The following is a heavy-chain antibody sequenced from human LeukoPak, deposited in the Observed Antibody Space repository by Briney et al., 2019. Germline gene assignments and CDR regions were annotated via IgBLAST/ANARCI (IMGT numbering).Heavy chain of an antibody. D-gene: IGHD3-22*01. J-gene: IGHJ4*02. V-gene: IGHV3-74*01. Sequence: GGSLRLSCVASGFIFSNDYMYWVRQAPGKGLVWVSRISSDGSSTTYADSVEGRFTISRDNAKNTLYLQMNSLRAEDTAVYYCARHRSGYYADFWGQGTLVTVSS. CDR1: GFIFSNDY. CDR3: ARHRSGYYADF. CDR2: ISSDGSST.